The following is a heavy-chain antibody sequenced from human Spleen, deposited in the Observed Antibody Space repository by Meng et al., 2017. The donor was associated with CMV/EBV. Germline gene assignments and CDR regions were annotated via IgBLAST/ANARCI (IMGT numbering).Heavy chain of an antibody. CDR2: SASSGRST. CDR1: GFTFSVYS. V-gene: IGHV3-48*04. D-gene: IGHD2-2*02. CDR3: TRVLGCTSVSCYTSDDF. J-gene: IGHJ4*02. Sequence: GESLKISCAASGFTFSVYSMNWVRQAPGKGLEWVSYSASSGRSTHYADSVRGRFTTSRDNAKNSLYLQMNSLRAEDTAIYYCTRVLGCTSVSCYTSDDFWGRGTLVTVSS.